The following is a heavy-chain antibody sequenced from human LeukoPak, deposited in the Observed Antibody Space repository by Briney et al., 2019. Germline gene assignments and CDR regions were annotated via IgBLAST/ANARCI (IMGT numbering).Heavy chain of an antibody. CDR1: GFNFGDAA. CDR3: VKDIQCSY. V-gene: IGHV3-23*01. J-gene: IGHJ4*02. D-gene: IGHD2-21*01. CDR2: ISSSGLNT. Sequence: PGGSLRLSCAASGFNFGDAAMTWVRQVPGKGLQWVSLISSSGLNTYYADSVKGRFALSRDNSKNTLDLQMNSLRGDDTAVYYCVKDIQCSYWGQGTPVIVSS.